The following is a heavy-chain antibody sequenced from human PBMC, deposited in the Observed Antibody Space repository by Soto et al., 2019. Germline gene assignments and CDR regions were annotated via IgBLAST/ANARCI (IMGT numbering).Heavy chain of an antibody. CDR1: GFTFSRYW. Sequence: EVQLVESGGGLVLPGGSLRLSCAASGFTFSRYWMHWVRQAPGKGLVWVSRISSYGSDTHYADSVKGRFTISRDNAKNTLYLQMNRLSADDTAVYYCASNYAYAEGYYWYGIDVWGQGTTVTVSS. V-gene: IGHV3-74*01. CDR2: ISSYGSDT. D-gene: IGHD3-16*01. J-gene: IGHJ6*02. CDR3: ASNYAYAEGYYWYGIDV.